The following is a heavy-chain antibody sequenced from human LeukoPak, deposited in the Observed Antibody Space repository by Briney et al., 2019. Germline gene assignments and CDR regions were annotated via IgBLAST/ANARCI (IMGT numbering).Heavy chain of an antibody. Sequence: PSETLSLTCTVSGGSISSSSYYWGWIRQPPGKGLEWIGSIYYSGSTYYNPSLKSRVTISVDTSKNQFSLKLSSVTAADTAVYYCARRGYCSSTSCLLGAFDIWGQGTMVTVSS. V-gene: IGHV4-39*01. J-gene: IGHJ3*02. CDR2: IYYSGST. CDR1: GGSISSSSYY. D-gene: IGHD2-2*01. CDR3: ARRGYCSSTSCLLGAFDI.